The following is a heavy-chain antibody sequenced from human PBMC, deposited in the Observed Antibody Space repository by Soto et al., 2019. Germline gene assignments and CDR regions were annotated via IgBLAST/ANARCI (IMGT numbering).Heavy chain of an antibody. V-gene: IGHV4-34*01. CDR3: AKGKHPDY. Sequence: QVQLQQWGAGLLKPSETLSLTCAVYGGSFSAYYWSWIRQPPGKGLEWIGAIKHSGSTNYTPSLKSRVTISAATSRNQFSLKLSSVTAAVTAVYYCAKGKHPDYWGQGPLVTVSS. CDR1: GGSFSAYY. CDR2: IKHSGST. J-gene: IGHJ4*02.